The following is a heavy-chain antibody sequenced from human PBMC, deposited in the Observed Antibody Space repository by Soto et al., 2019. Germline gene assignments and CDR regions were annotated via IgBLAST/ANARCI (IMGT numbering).Heavy chain of an antibody. D-gene: IGHD2-21*01. CDR3: AQDRGWGVVSPSHDY. CDR2: IRATGGQT. V-gene: IGHV3-23*01. J-gene: IGHJ4*02. Sequence: GGSLRLSCAASGCTCRNFGMSLVRQAPGKGLEWVSAIRATGGQTFYADSVKGRFTISRDNSKNMLYLQINSLRDEDTALYFCAQDRGWGVVSPSHDYWGQGTLVTVS. CDR1: GCTCRNFG.